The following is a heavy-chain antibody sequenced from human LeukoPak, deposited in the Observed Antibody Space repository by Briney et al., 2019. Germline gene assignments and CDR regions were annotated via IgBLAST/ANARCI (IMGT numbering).Heavy chain of an antibody. J-gene: IGHJ3*02. Sequence: SETLSLTCTVSNGSISSGSYYWNWIRQPAGKGLEWIGRIYPSGTTNYNPSLKSRVTISVDTSKNQFSLKLSSVTAADTAVYYCARGVLWFGNAFDIWGQGTMVTVSS. CDR2: IYPSGTT. D-gene: IGHD3-10*01. CDR1: NGSISSGSYY. V-gene: IGHV4-61*02. CDR3: ARGVLWFGNAFDI.